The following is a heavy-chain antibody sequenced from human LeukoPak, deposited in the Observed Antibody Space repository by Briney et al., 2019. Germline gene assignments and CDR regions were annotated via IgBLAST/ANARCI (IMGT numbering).Heavy chain of an antibody. CDR1: GFTFSSYS. D-gene: IGHD1-1*01. J-gene: IGHJ4*02. CDR3: ARSDWRGY. V-gene: IGHV3-48*01. Sequence: GGSLRLSCAASGFTFSSYSMNWARQAPGKGLEWVSYISSSSSTIYYADSVKGRFTISRDNAKNSLYLQMNSLRAEDTAVYYCARSDWRGYWGQGTLVTVSS. CDR2: ISSSSSTI.